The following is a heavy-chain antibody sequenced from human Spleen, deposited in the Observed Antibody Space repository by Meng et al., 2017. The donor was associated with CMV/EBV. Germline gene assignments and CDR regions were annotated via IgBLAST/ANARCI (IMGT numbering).Heavy chain of an antibody. Sequence: CTFSVFSFSSSGEGVGWIRQPPGKALEWLALIYGNSDERYSSSLKNRLTITKDTSKDQVILTMTYMAPVDTATYYCARKFPTSDDYDYWGQGTLVTVSS. J-gene: IGHJ4*02. CDR1: VFSFSSSGEG. V-gene: IGHV2-5*01. CDR2: IYGNSDE. CDR3: ARKFPTSDDYDY.